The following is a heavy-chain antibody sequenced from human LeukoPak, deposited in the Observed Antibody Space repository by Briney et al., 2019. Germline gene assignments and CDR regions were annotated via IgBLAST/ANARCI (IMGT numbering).Heavy chain of an antibody. CDR2: INHSGST. Sequence: PSETLSLTCAVSGGSISSGGYYWSWIRQPPGKGLEWIGEINHSGSTNYNPSLKSRVTISVDTSKNQFSLKLSSVTAADTAVYYCARVPGSTVTTACYWFDPWGQGTLVTVSS. J-gene: IGHJ5*02. CDR3: ARVPGSTVTTACYWFDP. CDR1: GGSISSGGYY. V-gene: IGHV4-34*01. D-gene: IGHD4-17*01.